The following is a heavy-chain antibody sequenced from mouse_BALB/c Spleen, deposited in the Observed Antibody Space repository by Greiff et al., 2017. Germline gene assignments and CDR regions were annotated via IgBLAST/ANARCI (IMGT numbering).Heavy chain of an antibody. CDR1: GFTFSSYA. Sequence: EVMLVESGGGLVKPGGSLKLSCAASGFTFSSYAMSWVRQTPEKRLEWVASISSGGSTYYPDSVKGRFTISRDNARNILYLQMSSLRSEDTAMYYCARGRGYPYYYAMDYWGQGTSVTVSS. D-gene: IGHD2-2*01. CDR3: ARGRGYPYYYAMDY. J-gene: IGHJ4*01. CDR2: ISSGGST. V-gene: IGHV5-6-5*01.